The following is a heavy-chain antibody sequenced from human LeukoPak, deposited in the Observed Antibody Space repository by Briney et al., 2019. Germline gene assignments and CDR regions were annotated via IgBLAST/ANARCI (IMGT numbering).Heavy chain of an antibody. CDR1: GYTFTSYG. Sequence: ASVKVSCKASGYTFTSYGISWVRQAPGQGLEWMGWISAYNGNTNYAQKLQGRVTMTTDTSTSTAYMELSSLRSEDAAVYYCARTLGNGWYPNYYYYYMDVWGKGTTVTVSS. V-gene: IGHV1-18*01. J-gene: IGHJ6*03. CDR2: ISAYNGNT. D-gene: IGHD6-19*01. CDR3: ARTLGNGWYPNYYYYYMDV.